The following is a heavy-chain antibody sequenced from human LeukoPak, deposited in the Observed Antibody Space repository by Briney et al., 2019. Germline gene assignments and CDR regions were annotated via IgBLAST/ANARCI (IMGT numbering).Heavy chain of an antibody. Sequence: SSETLSLTCTVSGGSISGSYWSWIRRPPGKGLEWIAYMYNSGSTNYNPSLKSRVTISIDTSKNQFSLKLSSLTAADTAIYYCARGIESYGDYGYWGQGILVTVSS. CDR2: MYNSGST. J-gene: IGHJ4*02. CDR1: GGSISGSY. V-gene: IGHV4-59*01. D-gene: IGHD4-17*01. CDR3: ARGIESYGDYGY.